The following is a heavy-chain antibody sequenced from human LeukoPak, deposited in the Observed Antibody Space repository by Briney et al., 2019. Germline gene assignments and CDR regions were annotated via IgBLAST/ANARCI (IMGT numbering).Heavy chain of an antibody. CDR3: ARHSSGSGGAFQY. CDR2: MDDSGST. J-gene: IGHJ4*02. Sequence: PSETLSLTCTVSGGSISSYYWSWIRQPPGKELERIGYMDDSGSTNYNPSLTSRVTISEDTSKNQLSLKLGSVTAADTAVYYCARHSSGSGGAFQYWGQGTPVTVSS. D-gene: IGHD6-19*01. V-gene: IGHV4-59*08. CDR1: GGSISSYY.